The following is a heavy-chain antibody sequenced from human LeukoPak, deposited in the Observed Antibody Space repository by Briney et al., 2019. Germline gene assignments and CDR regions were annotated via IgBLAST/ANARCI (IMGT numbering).Heavy chain of an antibody. CDR2: IYHSGST. CDR3: ARAVDDFYYYMDV. V-gene: IGHV4-4*02. J-gene: IGHJ6*03. CDR1: GGSISSSNW. D-gene: IGHD6-19*01. Sequence: SETLSLTCAVSGGSISSSNWWSWVRQPPGQGLEWIGEIYHSGSTNYNPSLKSRVTISVDKSKNQFSLKLSSVTAADTAVYYCARAVDDFYYYMDVWGKGTTVTVSS.